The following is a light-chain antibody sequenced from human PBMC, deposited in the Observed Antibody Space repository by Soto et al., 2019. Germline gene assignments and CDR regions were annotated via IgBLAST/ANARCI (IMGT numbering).Light chain of an antibody. Sequence: EIVLTQSPGTLSFSPGDRATLSCRASQSVSDLAWYRQKPGQAPRLLIYGASNRATGTPDRFSGSGSGTDFTLTITRLEPEDFAVFYCQHYGNTVTFGGGTKVDIK. CDR2: GAS. V-gene: IGKV3-20*01. CDR3: QHYGNTVT. CDR1: QSVSD. J-gene: IGKJ4*01.